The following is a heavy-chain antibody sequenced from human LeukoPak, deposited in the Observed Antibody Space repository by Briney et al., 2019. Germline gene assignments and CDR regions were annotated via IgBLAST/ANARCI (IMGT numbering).Heavy chain of an antibody. CDR3: ARDPVVVTDLRFFDY. D-gene: IGHD2-21*02. Sequence: ASVKVSCKASGYTFTSYYMHWVRQAPGQGLEWMGIINPSGGSTSYAQKFQGRVTMTRDTSTSTVYIELSSLRSEDTAVYYCARDPVVVTDLRFFDYWGQGTLVTVSS. V-gene: IGHV1-46*01. J-gene: IGHJ4*02. CDR2: INPSGGST. CDR1: GYTFTSYY.